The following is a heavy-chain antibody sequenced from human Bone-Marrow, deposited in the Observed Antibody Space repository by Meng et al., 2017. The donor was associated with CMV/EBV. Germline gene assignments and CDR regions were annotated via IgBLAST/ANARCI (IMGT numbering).Heavy chain of an antibody. CDR2: ISSSSSTI. Sequence: GESLKISCAASGFTFSSYSMNWVRQAPGKGLEWVSYISSSSSTIYYADSVKGRFTISRDNAKNSLYLQMNSLRAEDTAVYYCARNSRPDGFDFWSGYYTGEWFDPWGQGTLVTVSS. D-gene: IGHD3-3*01. J-gene: IGHJ5*02. V-gene: IGHV3-48*04. CDR3: ARNSRPDGFDFWSGYYTGEWFDP. CDR1: GFTFSSYS.